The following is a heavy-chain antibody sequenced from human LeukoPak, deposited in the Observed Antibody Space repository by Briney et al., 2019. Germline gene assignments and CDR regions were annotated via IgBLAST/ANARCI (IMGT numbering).Heavy chain of an antibody. CDR1: GYTFTSYG. V-gene: IGHV1-18*01. Sequence: GASVKVSCKVSGYTFTSYGISWVRQAPGQGLEWMGWISAYNGNTNYAQKLQGRVTMTTDTSTSTAYMELRSLRSDDTAVYYCARVGRGIAAAGTELADYWGQGTLVTVSS. D-gene: IGHD6-13*01. J-gene: IGHJ4*02. CDR3: ARVGRGIAAAGTELADY. CDR2: ISAYNGNT.